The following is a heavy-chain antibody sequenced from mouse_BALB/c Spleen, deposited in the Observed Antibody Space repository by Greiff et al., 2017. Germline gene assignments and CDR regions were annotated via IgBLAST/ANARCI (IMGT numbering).Heavy chain of an antibody. J-gene: IGHJ3*01. D-gene: IGHD1-1*01. CDR1: GFTFSSFG. CDR3: ASTHYYGSSPAWFAY. Sequence: EVQLMESGGGLVQPGGSRTLSCAVSGFTFSSFGMHWVRQAPEKGLEWVAYISSGSSTIYYADTVKGRFTISRDNPKNTLFLQMTSLRSEDTAMYYCASTHYYGSSPAWFAYWGQGTLVTVSA. V-gene: IGHV5-17*02. CDR2: ISSGSSTI.